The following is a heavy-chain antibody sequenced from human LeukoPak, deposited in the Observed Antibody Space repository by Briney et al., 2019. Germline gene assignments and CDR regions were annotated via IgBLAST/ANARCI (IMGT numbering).Heavy chain of an antibody. CDR1: GGSISSSSYY. CDR3: AREGGKSFGEVIMTRRGLDY. Sequence: SETLSLTCTVSGGSISSSSYYWGWIRQPPGKGLEWIGNIYYSGSTYYSPSLKSRATISVDTSKNQFSLKLSSVTAADTAVYYCAREGGKSFGEVIMTRRGLDYWGQGTLVTVSS. J-gene: IGHJ4*02. D-gene: IGHD3-16*02. CDR2: IYYSGST. V-gene: IGHV4-39*02.